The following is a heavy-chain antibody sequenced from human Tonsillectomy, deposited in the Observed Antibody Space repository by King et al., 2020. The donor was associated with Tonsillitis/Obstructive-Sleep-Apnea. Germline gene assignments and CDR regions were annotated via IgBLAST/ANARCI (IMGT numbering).Heavy chain of an antibody. V-gene: IGHV3-33*01. Sequence: VQLVESGGGVVQPGRSLRLSCAASGFTFSTYGMHWVRHAPGKGLEWVSFIFYDGSNKYYTDSVKGRFTISRDNSKNTLYLQMNSLRAEDTAVYYCVRGYTIGSDPFDYSGQGTLVTVSS. CDR1: GFTFSTYG. D-gene: IGHD6-19*01. CDR3: VRGYTIGSDPFDY. CDR2: IFYDGSNK. J-gene: IGHJ4*02.